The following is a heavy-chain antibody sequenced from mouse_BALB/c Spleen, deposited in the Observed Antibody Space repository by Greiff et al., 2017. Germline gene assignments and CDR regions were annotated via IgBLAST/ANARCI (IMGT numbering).Heavy chain of an antibody. CDR1: GYTFTDYA. Sequence: QVQLQQSGAELVRPGVSVKISCKGSGYTFTDYAMHWVKQSHAKSLEWIGVISTYYGDASYNQKFKGKATMTVDKSSSTAYMELRSLTSEDTAVYYCARGEGDGYLWYFDVWGAGTTVTVSS. J-gene: IGHJ1*01. CDR3: ARGEGDGYLWYFDV. CDR2: ISTYYGDA. V-gene: IGHV1S137*01. D-gene: IGHD2-3*01.